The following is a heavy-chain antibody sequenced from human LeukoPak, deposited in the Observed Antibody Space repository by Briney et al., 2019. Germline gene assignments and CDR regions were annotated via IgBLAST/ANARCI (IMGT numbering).Heavy chain of an antibody. D-gene: IGHD5-18*01. Sequence: SETLSLTCAVYGGSFSGYYWSWIRQPPGKGLEWIGEINHSGSTNYNPSLKSRVTMSVGTSKNQFSLKLSSVTAADTAVYYCARGQRIQLWLQGFDYWGQGTLVTVSS. CDR3: ARGQRIQLWLQGFDY. CDR2: INHSGST. J-gene: IGHJ4*02. V-gene: IGHV4-34*01. CDR1: GGSFSGYY.